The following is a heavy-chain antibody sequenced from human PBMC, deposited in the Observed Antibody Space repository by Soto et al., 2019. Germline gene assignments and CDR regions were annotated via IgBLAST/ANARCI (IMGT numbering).Heavy chain of an antibody. Sequence: EVQLLESGGGLVQPGGSLRLSCAASGFTFSSYAMSWVRQAPGKGLEWVSAISGSGGSTYYADSVKGRFTISRDDSKNTLYLQMNSLKTEDTAVYYCTTAVGATGFDYWGQGTLVTVSS. V-gene: IGHV3-23*01. CDR1: GFTFSSYA. J-gene: IGHJ4*02. D-gene: IGHD1-26*01. CDR3: TTAVGATGFDY. CDR2: ISGSGGST.